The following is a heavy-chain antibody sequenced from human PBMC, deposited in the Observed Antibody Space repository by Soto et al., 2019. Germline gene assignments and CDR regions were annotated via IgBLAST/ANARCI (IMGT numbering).Heavy chain of an antibody. V-gene: IGHV4-31*03. J-gene: IGHJ4*02. D-gene: IGHD4-17*01. Sequence: QVQLQESGPGLVKPSQTLSLTCTVSGGSIKSAGSYWSWIRQHPGKGLEWIGYIYYRGSTYYKPTLRCRVTISADTSKNQFSLKLNSVTAADTAVYFCARVDCTETSYYFDSWGQGTLVTVSS. CDR2: IYYRGST. CDR3: ARVDCTETSYYFDS. CDR1: GGSIKSAGSY.